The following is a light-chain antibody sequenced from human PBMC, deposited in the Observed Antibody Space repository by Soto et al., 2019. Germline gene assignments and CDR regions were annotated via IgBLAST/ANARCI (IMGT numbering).Light chain of an antibody. Sequence: QSALTQPPSASGSPGQSVTISCTGTSSDGGGYNYVSWYQQHPGKTPKLMIYEVSKRPSGVPDPFSGSKSGNTASLTVSGLQAEDEADYYCSSYAGSNNLVFGGGTKLTVL. J-gene: IGLJ2*01. CDR3: SSYAGSNNLV. CDR2: EVS. V-gene: IGLV2-8*01. CDR1: SSDGGGYNY.